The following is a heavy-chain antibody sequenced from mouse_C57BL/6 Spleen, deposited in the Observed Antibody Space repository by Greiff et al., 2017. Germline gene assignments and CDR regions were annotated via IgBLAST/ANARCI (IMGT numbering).Heavy chain of an antibody. J-gene: IGHJ1*03. Sequence: VQLQQSGAELVKPGASVKLSCKASGYTFTEYTIHWVKQRSGQGLEWIGWFYPGSGSIKYNEKFKDKATLTADKSSSTVYMELSRLTSEDSAVYFCARHEDNRNYGYARYFDVWGTGTTVTVSS. CDR3: ARHEDNRNYGYARYFDV. CDR1: GYTFTEYT. CDR2: FYPGSGSI. D-gene: IGHD2-2*01. V-gene: IGHV1-62-2*01.